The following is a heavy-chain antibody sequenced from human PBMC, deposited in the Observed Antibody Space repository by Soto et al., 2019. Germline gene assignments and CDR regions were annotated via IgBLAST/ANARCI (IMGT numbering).Heavy chain of an antibody. CDR2: ISGSGGST. Sequence: EVQRLESGGGLVQPGGSLRLSCAASGFTFSSYAMSWVRQAPGKGLEWVSAISGSGGSTYYADSVKGRFTISRDNSKNTLYLQMNSLRAEDTAVYYCARRGYSYGAFDYWCQGTLVTVSS. J-gene: IGHJ4*02. CDR1: GFTFSSYA. V-gene: IGHV3-23*01. CDR3: ARRGYSYGAFDY. D-gene: IGHD5-18*01.